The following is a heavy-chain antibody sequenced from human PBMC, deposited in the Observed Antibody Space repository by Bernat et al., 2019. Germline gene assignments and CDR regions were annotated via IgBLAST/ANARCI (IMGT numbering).Heavy chain of an antibody. V-gene: IGHV3-30*01. Sequence: QVQLVESGGGVVQPGRSLRLSCAASGFTFSSYAMHWVRQAPGKGLEWVAVISYDGSNKYYADSVKGRFTISRDNPKNTLYLQMNSLRAEDTAVYYCAREMSDYGDYYGELEYWGQGTLVTVSS. J-gene: IGHJ4*02. D-gene: IGHD4-17*01. CDR2: ISYDGSNK. CDR3: AREMSDYGDYYGELEY. CDR1: GFTFSSYA.